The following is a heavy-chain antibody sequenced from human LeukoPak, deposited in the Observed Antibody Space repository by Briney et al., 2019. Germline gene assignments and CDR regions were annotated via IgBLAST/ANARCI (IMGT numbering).Heavy chain of an antibody. CDR2: VHYSGST. Sequence: SETLSLTCSVSGASIISYHWSWVRQPPGKGLEWIGFVHYSGSTKYNPSLKSRVTISADTSKNQFSLSLTSVTAADTALYYCARSPLESRRDAYNFYFDYWGQGALVTVSS. J-gene: IGHJ4*02. CDR3: ARSPLESRRDAYNFYFDY. D-gene: IGHD5-24*01. V-gene: IGHV4-59*08. CDR1: GASIISYH.